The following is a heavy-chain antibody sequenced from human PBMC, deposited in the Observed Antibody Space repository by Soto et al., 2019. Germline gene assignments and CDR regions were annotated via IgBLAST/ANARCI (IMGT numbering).Heavy chain of an antibody. CDR3: ARVGKDNYDSSGYYFFDY. V-gene: IGHV3-11*01. J-gene: IGHJ4*02. Sequence: PGGSLRLSCTASGFMFSDFYMSWIRQAPGKGLEWVSYISISGRTIYYAGSVKGRFTISRDNAKNSLYLQMNSLRADDTAVYYCARVGKDNYDSSGYYFFDYWGQGTLVTVSS. D-gene: IGHD3-22*01. CDR2: ISISGRTI. CDR1: GFMFSDFY.